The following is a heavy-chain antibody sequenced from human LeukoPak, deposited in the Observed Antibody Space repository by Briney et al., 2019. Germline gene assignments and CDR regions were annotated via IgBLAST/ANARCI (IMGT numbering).Heavy chain of an antibody. Sequence: PGGSLRLSCAASGFTFSSHGMSWVRQAPGKGLEWVSAISGSGGSTYYADSVKGRFTMSRDNSKNTLYLQMNSLRAEDTAVYYCAKVLFYYYYMDVWGKGTTVTISS. CDR3: AKVLFYYYYMDV. J-gene: IGHJ6*03. D-gene: IGHD2-15*01. V-gene: IGHV3-23*01. CDR2: ISGSGGST. CDR1: GFTFSSHG.